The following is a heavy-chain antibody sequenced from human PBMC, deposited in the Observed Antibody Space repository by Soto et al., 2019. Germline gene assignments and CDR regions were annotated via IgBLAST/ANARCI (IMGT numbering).Heavy chain of an antibody. Sequence: QVQLVQSGAEVKKPGASVKVSCKASGHTFTSYAMHWVRQAPGQRLEWMGWINAGNGNTKYSQKFQGRVTITRDTSASTAYMELSSLRSEDTAVYYCARAVPRHYYDSSGYYDRPFDYWGQGTLVTVSS. J-gene: IGHJ4*02. D-gene: IGHD3-22*01. CDR3: ARAVPRHYYDSSGYYDRPFDY. CDR1: GHTFTSYA. CDR2: INAGNGNT. V-gene: IGHV1-3*01.